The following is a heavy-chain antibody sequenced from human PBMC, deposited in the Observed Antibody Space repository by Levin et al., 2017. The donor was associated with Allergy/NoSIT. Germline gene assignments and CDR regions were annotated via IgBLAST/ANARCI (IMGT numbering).Heavy chain of an antibody. V-gene: IGHV3-30*18. Sequence: GGSLRLSCAASGFTFSTCAMHWVRQAPGKGLEWVSVISYDGGNKYYADSAKGRFTISRDNSKNTLYLQMNSLRVEDTAVYYCGKDLDGSGGFDYWGQGTLVTVSS. D-gene: IGHD3-10*01. CDR3: GKDLDGSGGFDY. CDR1: GFTFSTCA. J-gene: IGHJ4*02. CDR2: ISYDGGNK.